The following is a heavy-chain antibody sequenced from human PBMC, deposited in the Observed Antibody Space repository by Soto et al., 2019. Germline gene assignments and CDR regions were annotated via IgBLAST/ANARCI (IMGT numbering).Heavy chain of an antibody. CDR1: GFSFSSYA. CDR2: LSSSGAGA. CDR3: AKDHGGDYGDPLYFFDY. D-gene: IGHD4-17*01. Sequence: GGSLRLSCAAAGFSFSSYAMTWVRQAPGKGLDWVSGLSSSGAGAVYADSVKGRFTISRDNSKDTLYLQMNSLRAEDTATYYCAKDHGGDYGDPLYFFDYWGQGALVTVSS. J-gene: IGHJ4*02. V-gene: IGHV3-23*01.